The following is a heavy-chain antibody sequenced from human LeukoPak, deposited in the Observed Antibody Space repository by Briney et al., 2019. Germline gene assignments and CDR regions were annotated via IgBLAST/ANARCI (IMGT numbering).Heavy chain of an antibody. CDR2: IYYRGST. D-gene: IGHD2-15*01. CDR1: GGSVSTYY. J-gene: IGHJ4*02. V-gene: IGHV4-59*02. CDR3: ASTSGYCSGGNCYSAFDY. Sequence: SETLSLTCTVSGGSVSTYYWNWIRQRPGKGLEWIGYIYYRGSTNYNTSLKSRLTISVDPSNNQFSLKLSSVTAADTAVYYCASTSGYCSGGNCYSAFDYWGQGTLVTVSS.